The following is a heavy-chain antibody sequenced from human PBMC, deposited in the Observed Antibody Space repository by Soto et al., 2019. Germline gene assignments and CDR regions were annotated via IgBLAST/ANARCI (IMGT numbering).Heavy chain of an antibody. J-gene: IGHJ4*02. CDR3: ARGSAIFGVVPH. Sequence: PSETLSLTCAVYGGSFSGYYWSWIRQPPGKGLEWIGEINHSGSTNYNPSLKSRVTISVDTSKNQFSLKLSSVTASDTAVYYCARGSAIFGVVPHWGQGTLFTVSS. D-gene: IGHD3-3*01. V-gene: IGHV4-34*01. CDR2: INHSGST. CDR1: GGSFSGYY.